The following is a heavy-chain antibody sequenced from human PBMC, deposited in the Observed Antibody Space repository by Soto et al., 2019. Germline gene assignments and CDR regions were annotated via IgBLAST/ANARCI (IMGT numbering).Heavy chain of an antibody. CDR2: ISSSSSYI. J-gene: IGHJ6*02. V-gene: IGHV3-21*01. CDR3: ARDRGDYYYYGMDD. Sequence: KSXGSLRLSCAAAGVTFSSYSMNWVRQAPGKGLEWVSSISSSSSYIYYADSVKGRFTISRDNAKNSLYLQMNSLRAEDTAVYYCARDRGDYYYYGMDDWGQGTTVTVSS. CDR1: GVTFSSYS.